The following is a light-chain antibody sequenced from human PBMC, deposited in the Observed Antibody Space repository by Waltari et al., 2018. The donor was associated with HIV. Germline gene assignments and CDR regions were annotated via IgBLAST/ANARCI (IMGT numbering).Light chain of an antibody. CDR1: SSKIGSNT. Sequence: QSVLTQPPSTSGTPGQRVTISCSGSSSKIGSNTVSWFQQLPGKAPKVLIYGKKPRPAGVPDRFSGSKSGTSASLAIGGLQSEDEADYYCASWDDSRNGPVFGGGTTLTVL. V-gene: IGLV1-44*01. CDR2: GKK. CDR3: ASWDDSRNGPV. J-gene: IGLJ2*01.